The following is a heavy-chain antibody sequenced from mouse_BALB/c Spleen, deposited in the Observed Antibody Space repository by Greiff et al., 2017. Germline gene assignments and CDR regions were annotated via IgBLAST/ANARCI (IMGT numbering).Heavy chain of an antibody. Sequence: DVQLVESGGDLVKPGGSLKLSCAASGFTFSSYGMSWVRQTPDKRLEWVATISSGGSYTYYPDSVKGRFTISRDNAKNTLYLQMSSLKSEDTAMYYCARHDYDGYYYAMDYWGQGTSVTVSS. V-gene: IGHV5-6*01. J-gene: IGHJ4*01. CDR3: ARHDYDGYYYAMDY. D-gene: IGHD2-3*01. CDR2: ISSGGSYT. CDR1: GFTFSSYG.